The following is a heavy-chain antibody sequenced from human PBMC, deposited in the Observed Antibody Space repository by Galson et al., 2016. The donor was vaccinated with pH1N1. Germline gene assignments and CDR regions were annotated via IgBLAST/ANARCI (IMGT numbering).Heavy chain of an antibody. J-gene: IGHJ4*02. CDR2: IKPTGGDT. V-gene: IGHV1-46*01. CDR3: ARAPYSNDYYYYFDF. D-gene: IGHD4-11*01. CDR1: GYSFTDYY. Sequence: SVKVSCKASGYSFTDYYVHWIRQAPGQGLEWMAIIKPTGGDTNYAQNFQGRVFVTRDTSTSTVYMEVTSLRSEDTAVYYCARAPYSNDYYYYFDFWGQGTLVTVSS.